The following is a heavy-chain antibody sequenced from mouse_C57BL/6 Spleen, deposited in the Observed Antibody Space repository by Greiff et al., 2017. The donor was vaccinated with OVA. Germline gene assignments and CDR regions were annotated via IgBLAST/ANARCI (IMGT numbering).Heavy chain of an antibody. CDR1: GFNIKDDY. V-gene: IGHV14-4*01. D-gene: IGHD4-1*01. Sequence: EVQLQESGAELVRPGASVKLSCTASGFNIKDDYMHWVKQRPEQGLEWIGWIDPENGDTEYASKFQGKATITADTSSNTAYLQLSSLTSEDTAVYYCTTRGLTGTFYWYFDVWGTGTTVTVSS. CDR2: IDPENGDT. CDR3: TTRGLTGTFYWYFDV. J-gene: IGHJ1*03.